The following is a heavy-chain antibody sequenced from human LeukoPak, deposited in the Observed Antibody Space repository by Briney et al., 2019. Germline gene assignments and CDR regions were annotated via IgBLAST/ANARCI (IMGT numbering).Heavy chain of an antibody. Sequence: GGSLRLSCAASGLTFSNHWMHWVRQDAGKGLVWVAGITKDGGSTDYADSVKGRCIISRDNARNTLYLQINSLTADDTAVYCCTSGYGTYDYWGQGALVTVSS. CDR3: TSGYGTYDY. D-gene: IGHD1-1*01. J-gene: IGHJ4*02. CDR1: GLTFSNHW. V-gene: IGHV3-74*01. CDR2: ITKDGGST.